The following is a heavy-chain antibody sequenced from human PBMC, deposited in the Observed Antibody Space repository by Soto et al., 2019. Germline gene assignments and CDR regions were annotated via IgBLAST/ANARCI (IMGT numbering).Heavy chain of an antibody. CDR3: ARDRITIFGVVTPNWFDP. Sequence: ASVKVSCKASGYTFTSYGISWVRQAPGQGLEWMGWISAYNGNTNYAQKLQGRVTMTTDTSTSTAYMELMSLRSDDTAVYYCARDRITIFGVVTPNWFDPWGQGTLVTVSS. V-gene: IGHV1-18*01. J-gene: IGHJ5*02. D-gene: IGHD3-3*01. CDR2: ISAYNGNT. CDR1: GYTFTSYG.